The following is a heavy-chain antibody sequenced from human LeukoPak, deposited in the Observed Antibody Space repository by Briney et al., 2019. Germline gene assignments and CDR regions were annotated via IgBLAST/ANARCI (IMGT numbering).Heavy chain of an antibody. J-gene: IGHJ5*02. Sequence: GGSLRLSCAASGFTFSNHAMIWVRRAPGKGLQWVSGISDSGGATYYGDSVKGRFTISRDNPKNTMYLQMNSLRAEDTAVYYCAKWAIIPHNWFDPWGQGTLVIVSS. CDR3: AKWAIIPHNWFDP. CDR1: GFTFSNHA. CDR2: ISDSGGAT. V-gene: IGHV3-23*01. D-gene: IGHD2-21*01.